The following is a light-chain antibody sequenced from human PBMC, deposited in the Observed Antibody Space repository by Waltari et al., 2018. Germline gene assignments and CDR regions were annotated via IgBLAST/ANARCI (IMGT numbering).Light chain of an antibody. Sequence: DIVVTQSPDYLSVSLGERAAISCKTSQSVFYKSNDKHSLAWYQQKPGQPPKLLIFWATSRESGVPDRVTGDGSGTDFTLTIRSLQADDVAVYYCQQYYTTPFTFGPGTKVDI. CDR3: QQYYTTPFT. V-gene: IGKV4-1*01. CDR1: QSVFYKSNDKHS. CDR2: WAT. J-gene: IGKJ3*01.